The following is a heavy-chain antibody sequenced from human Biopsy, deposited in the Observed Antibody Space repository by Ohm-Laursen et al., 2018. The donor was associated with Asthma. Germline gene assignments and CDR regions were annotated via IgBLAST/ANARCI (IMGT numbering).Heavy chain of an antibody. Sequence: SETLSLTCTVSGGSISTYYWTWIRQPPGKGLEWFGFIHYSGSTSYNPSLKGGVTISVDTSKNQFSLKLSSVTAADTAVYYCARASVAASSNWFDPWGQGTLVTVSS. CDR2: IHYSGST. J-gene: IGHJ5*02. CDR1: GGSISTYY. D-gene: IGHD6-19*01. V-gene: IGHV4-59*08. CDR3: ARASVAASSNWFDP.